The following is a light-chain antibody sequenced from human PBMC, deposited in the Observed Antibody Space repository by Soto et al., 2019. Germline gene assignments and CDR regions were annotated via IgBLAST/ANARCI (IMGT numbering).Light chain of an antibody. V-gene: IGLV1-51*01. J-gene: IGLJ2*01. CDR3: GTWDSSLSAVV. Sequence: QSVLTQPPSVSAAPGQKVTISCSGSSSNIGNNYVSWYQQLPRTAPKLLIYDNSKRPSGIPDRFSGSKSGTSATLGITGLQTGDEADYYCGTWDSSLSAVVFGGGTKVTVL. CDR1: SSNIGNNY. CDR2: DNS.